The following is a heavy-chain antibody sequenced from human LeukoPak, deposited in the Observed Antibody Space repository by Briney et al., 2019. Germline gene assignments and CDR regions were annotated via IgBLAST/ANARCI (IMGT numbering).Heavy chain of an antibody. Sequence: GGSLRLSCAASGFTFNSYSMHWARQAPGKGLEWVSSITSSSKSVYYAGSVRGRFTISRDNAKNSLYLQMNSLRAEDTAVYYCARGYTYSLTRGYHYGMDVWGQGTTVTVSS. J-gene: IGHJ6*02. V-gene: IGHV3-21*01. CDR2: ITSSSKSV. CDR1: GFTFNSYS. CDR3: ARGYTYSLTRGYHYGMDV. D-gene: IGHD5-18*01.